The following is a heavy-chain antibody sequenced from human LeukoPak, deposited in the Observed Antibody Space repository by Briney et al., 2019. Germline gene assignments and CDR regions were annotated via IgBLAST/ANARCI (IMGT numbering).Heavy chain of an antibody. J-gene: IGHJ4*02. CDR1: GYTFTSYA. CDR3: ARDYHCSSTSCYAGGGDY. D-gene: IGHD2-2*01. Sequence: ASVTVSCKASGYTFTSYAMNWVRQAPGQGLEWMGWINTNTGNPTYAQGFTGRFVFSLDTSVSTAYLQISSLKAEDTAVYYCARDYHCSSTSCYAGGGDYWGQGTLVTVSS. V-gene: IGHV7-4-1*02. CDR2: INTNTGNP.